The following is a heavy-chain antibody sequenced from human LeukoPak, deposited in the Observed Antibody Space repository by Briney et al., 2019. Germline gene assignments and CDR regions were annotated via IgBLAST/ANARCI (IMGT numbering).Heavy chain of an antibody. CDR3: ARGRWVTMVRGVIGDSSLDV. J-gene: IGHJ6*04. CDR2: MNPNRGNT. D-gene: IGHD3-10*01. CDR1: GYTFTSYD. Sequence: GASVKVSCKASGYTFTSYDIIWVRQATGQALDWMGWMNPNRGNTGYAQKFQGRSTITRNTAINTADMELSSLRSEDTAVYYCARGRWVTMVRGVIGDSSLDVWGKGTTVTVSS. V-gene: IGHV1-8*03.